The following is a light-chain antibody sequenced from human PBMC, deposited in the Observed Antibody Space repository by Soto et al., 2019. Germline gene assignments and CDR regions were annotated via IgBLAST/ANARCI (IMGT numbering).Light chain of an antibody. CDR3: QQSFNTPVT. CDR2: AAS. J-gene: IGKJ4*01. CDR1: QSISIR. V-gene: IGKV1-39*01. Sequence: DIQMTQSPSALSASVGDRVTIACRASQSISIRLYWYQQHPGRAPKLLIYAASRLQSGVPSRFSGSGSGTECTLTISSLHPEDYASYFCQQSFNTPVTFGGGTKVGIK.